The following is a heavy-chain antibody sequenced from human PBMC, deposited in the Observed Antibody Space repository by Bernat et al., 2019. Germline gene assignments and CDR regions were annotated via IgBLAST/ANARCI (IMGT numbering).Heavy chain of an antibody. D-gene: IGHD3-22*01. CDR1: GYSFTSYW. J-gene: IGHJ4*02. CDR3: ARAPPSYYYDSSGYIDY. V-gene: IGHV5-51*01. CDR2: IYPGDSDT. Sequence: EVQLVQSGAEVKKPGESLKISCKGSGYSFTSYWIGWVRQMPGKGLEWMGIIYPGDSDTRYSPSFQGQVTISADKSISTDYLQWSSLKASDTAMYYCARAPPSYYYDSSGYIDYWGQGTLVTVSS.